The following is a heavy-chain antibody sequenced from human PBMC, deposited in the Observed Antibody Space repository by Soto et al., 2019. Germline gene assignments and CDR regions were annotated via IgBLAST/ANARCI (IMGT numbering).Heavy chain of an antibody. CDR3: AKTPDYSSSWYVY. CDR2: ISGSGGST. D-gene: IGHD6-13*01. Sequence: EVQLLESGGGLVQPGGSLRLSCAASGFTLSSYAMSWVRQAPGKGLEWVSAISGSGGSTYYADSVKGRFTISRDNSKNTLYLQMNSLRAEDTAVYYCAKTPDYSSSWYVYWGQGTLVTVSS. V-gene: IGHV3-23*01. J-gene: IGHJ4*02. CDR1: GFTLSSYA.